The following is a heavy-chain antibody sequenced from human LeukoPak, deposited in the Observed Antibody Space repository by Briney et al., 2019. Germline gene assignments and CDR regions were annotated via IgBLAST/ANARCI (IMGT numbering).Heavy chain of an antibody. Sequence: KTSETLSLTCTVSGGSISSHYWSWIRQPPGKGLEWIGYIYYSGSTNYNPSLKSRVTISVDTSKNQFSLKLSSVTAADTAVHYCARDGRYSYGFDYWGQGTLVTVSS. J-gene: IGHJ4*02. CDR2: IYYSGST. CDR1: GGSISSHY. CDR3: ARDGRYSYGFDY. D-gene: IGHD5-18*01. V-gene: IGHV4-59*11.